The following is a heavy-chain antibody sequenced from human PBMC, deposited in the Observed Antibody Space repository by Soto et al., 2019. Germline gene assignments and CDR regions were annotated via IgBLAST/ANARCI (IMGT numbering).Heavy chain of an antibody. CDR3: ATAREHGPGGVLINPSGYFDL. V-gene: IGHV1-69*01. Sequence: QVQLVQSGAEVKKVGSSVKVSCKASGGTFSSHAINWVRQAPKQGPEWMGGMMSLFGSPKYAQKFQGRVTITADESTTTAYMEMSGLTSEDTAMYYCATAREHGPGGVLINPSGYFDLWGRGTLVSVSS. D-gene: IGHD3-16*01. J-gene: IGHJ2*01. CDR1: GGTFSSHA. CDR2: MMSLFGSP.